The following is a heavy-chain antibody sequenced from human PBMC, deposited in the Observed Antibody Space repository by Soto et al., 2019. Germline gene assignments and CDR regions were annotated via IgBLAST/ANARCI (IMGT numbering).Heavy chain of an antibody. CDR1: GGSTSSDNY. Sequence: PSETLSLTCTVSGGSTSSDNYWSWIRQPPGKGLEWIGHIYYSGNTDYNPSLKSRLAISIDTSKNQFSLKLNLTSVTAADTAVYYCARSPAYGDYANLDTWGQGTLVTVSS. J-gene: IGHJ5*02. D-gene: IGHD4-17*01. CDR3: ARSPAYGDYANLDT. V-gene: IGHV4-39*07. CDR2: IYYSGNT.